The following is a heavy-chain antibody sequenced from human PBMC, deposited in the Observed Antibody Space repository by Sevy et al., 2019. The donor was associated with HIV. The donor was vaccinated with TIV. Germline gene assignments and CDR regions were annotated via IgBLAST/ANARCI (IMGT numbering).Heavy chain of an antibody. CDR2: ISYNGNNQ. CDR3: ATYDSTGYYYSWLDY. Sequence: GGSLRLSCAASGFAFNTYAMHWVRQAPGRGLEWVAIISYNGNNQYYADSVKGRFTISRDNSKNTWYLQMNSLRAEDTAVYYCATYDSTGYYYSWLDYWGQGTLVTVSS. J-gene: IGHJ4*02. CDR1: GFAFNTYA. V-gene: IGHV3-30-3*01. D-gene: IGHD3-22*01.